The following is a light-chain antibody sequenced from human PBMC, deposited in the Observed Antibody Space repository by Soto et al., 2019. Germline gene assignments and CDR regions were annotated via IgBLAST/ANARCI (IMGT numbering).Light chain of an antibody. V-gene: IGKV1-9*01. CDR2: AAS. Sequence: IQLTPSPSSLSASVVDRVTITCRASQGISSYLAWYQQKPGKAPKLLIYAASTLQSGVPSRFSGSGSGTDFTPTISSLQPEDLATYYCQHYNVYPWTFGQGTKVDIK. J-gene: IGKJ1*01. CDR3: QHYNVYPWT. CDR1: QGISSY.